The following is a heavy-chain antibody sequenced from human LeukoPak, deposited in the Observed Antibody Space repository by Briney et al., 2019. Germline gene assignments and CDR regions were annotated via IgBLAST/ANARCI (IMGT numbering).Heavy chain of an antibody. CDR1: EFTFSNFA. D-gene: IGHD2-15*01. V-gene: IGHV3-23*01. CDR3: AKDLLGYSRPIDS. CDR2: ISGNGGSA. J-gene: IGHJ4*02. Sequence: PGGSLRLSCAASEFTFSNFAMDWVRQAPGKGLAWVSSISGNGGSAYYADSVKGRFTISRDNSRSSVYLQMNSLGAEDTAIYYCAKDLLGYSRPIDSWGQGTLVTVSS.